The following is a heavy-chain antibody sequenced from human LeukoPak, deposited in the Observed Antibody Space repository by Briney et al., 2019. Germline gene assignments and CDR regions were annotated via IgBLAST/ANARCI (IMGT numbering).Heavy chain of an antibody. CDR3: ARVTGEDIVVVPAAVRFDP. CDR1: GGSISNYY. V-gene: IGHV4-34*01. D-gene: IGHD2-2*01. Sequence: SETLSLTCNVSGGSISNYYWTWIRQPPGKGLEWIGEINHSGSTNYNPSLKSRVTISVDTSKNQFSLKLSSVTAADTAVYYCARVTGEDIVVVPAAVRFDPWGQGTLVTVSS. CDR2: INHSGST. J-gene: IGHJ5*02.